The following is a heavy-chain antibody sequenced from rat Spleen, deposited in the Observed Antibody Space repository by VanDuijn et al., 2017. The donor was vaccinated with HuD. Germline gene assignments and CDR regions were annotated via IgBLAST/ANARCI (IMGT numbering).Heavy chain of an antibody. J-gene: IGHJ2*01. D-gene: IGHD1-9*01. CDR1: GFTFSDYY. CDR3: ARPTTGIPFNY. Sequence: EVQLVESGGGLVQPGRSLKLSCAASGFTFSDYYMAWVRQAPKKGLGWVASISYEGSSTYYRDSVKGRFTISRDNAKSTLYLQVDSLRSEDTAIYYCARPTTGIPFNYWGQGVMVTVSS. CDR2: ISYEGSST. V-gene: IGHV5-22*01.